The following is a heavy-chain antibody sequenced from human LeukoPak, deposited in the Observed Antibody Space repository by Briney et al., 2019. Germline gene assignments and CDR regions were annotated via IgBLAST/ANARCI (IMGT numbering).Heavy chain of an antibody. CDR1: GFTFRTYG. D-gene: IGHD1-26*01. CDR3: AKESGDHFEAFDI. J-gene: IGHJ3*02. Sequence: PGGSLRLSCAASGFTFRTYGMQCLRQAPGKGLECVAFMRYDRTYKYYADSVKGRFTISRYNSKTTLYLQINSLGAEDTDVYYCAKESGDHFEAFDIWGQGTMVSVSS. V-gene: IGHV3-30*02. CDR2: MRYDRTYK.